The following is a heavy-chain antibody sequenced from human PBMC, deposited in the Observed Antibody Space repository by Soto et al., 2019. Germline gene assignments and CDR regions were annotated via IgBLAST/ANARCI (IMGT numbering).Heavy chain of an antibody. V-gene: IGHV4-30-2*01. Sequence: QMQLQESGSGLVKPSQTLSLTCAVSGGSISSGGYSWSWIRQPPGKGLEWIGYIYHSGSTYYTPSRKRRVTISVDRSKNQFSLKLSSVTAADTAVYYCARGHPTAFDPWGQGTLVTVSS. J-gene: IGHJ5*02. CDR2: IYHSGST. D-gene: IGHD4-17*01. CDR1: GGSISSGGYS. CDR3: ARGHPTAFDP.